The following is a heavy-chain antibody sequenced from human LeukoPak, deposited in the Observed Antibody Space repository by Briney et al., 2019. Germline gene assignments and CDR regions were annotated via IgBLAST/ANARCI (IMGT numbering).Heavy chain of an antibody. Sequence: GGSLRLSCAAFGFTFSSYWMSWVRQAPGKGLEWVANIKQDGSEKYYVDSVKGRFTISRDNAKNSLYLQMNSLRAEDTAVYYCARDQLATIPYNWFDPWGQGTLVTVSS. D-gene: IGHD1-26*01. CDR2: IKQDGSEK. J-gene: IGHJ5*02. V-gene: IGHV3-7*01. CDR3: ARDQLATIPYNWFDP. CDR1: GFTFSSYW.